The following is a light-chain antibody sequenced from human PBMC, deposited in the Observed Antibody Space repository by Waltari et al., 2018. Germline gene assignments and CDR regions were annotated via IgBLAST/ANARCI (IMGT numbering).Light chain of an antibody. CDR3: SSFTSRHLYV. Sequence: QSALTQPASVSGSPGPSITIPCPGSIRDVCGYYYVSWYQQDPGKVPKIRIYEVNNRPSGVSSRFSGSKSGNTASLTISGLQADDEADYYCSSFTSRHLYVFGTGTAVTVL. CDR2: EVN. CDR1: IRDVCGYYY. V-gene: IGLV2-14*01. J-gene: IGLJ1*01.